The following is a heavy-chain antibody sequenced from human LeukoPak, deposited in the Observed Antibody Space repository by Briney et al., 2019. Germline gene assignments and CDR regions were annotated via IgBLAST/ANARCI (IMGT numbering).Heavy chain of an antibody. CDR2: IIPIFGTA. D-gene: IGHD2-2*01. CDR1: GGTFSSYA. V-gene: IGHV1-69*06. Sequence: SVKVSCKASGGTFSSYAISWVRQAPGQGLEWMGGIIPIFGTANYAQKFQGRVTITADKSTSTAYMELSSLRSEDTAVHYCARGAHCSSTSCPRDHAFDIWGQGTMVTVSS. CDR3: ARGAHCSSTSCPRDHAFDI. J-gene: IGHJ3*02.